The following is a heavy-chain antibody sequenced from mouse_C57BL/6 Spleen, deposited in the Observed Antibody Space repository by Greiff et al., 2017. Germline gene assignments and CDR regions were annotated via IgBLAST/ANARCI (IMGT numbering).Heavy chain of an antibody. CDR2: FYPGSGSI. D-gene: IGHD2-1*01. V-gene: IGHV1-62-2*01. CDR3: ARHGSTMVTESWYFDV. J-gene: IGHJ1*03. CDR1: GYTFTEYT. Sequence: QVQLQQSGAELVKPGASVKLSCQASGYTFTEYTIHWVKQRSGQGLEWIGWFYPGSGSIKYNEKFKDKATLTADKSSSTVYMELSRLTSEDSAVYVCARHGSTMVTESWYFDVWGTGTTVTVSS.